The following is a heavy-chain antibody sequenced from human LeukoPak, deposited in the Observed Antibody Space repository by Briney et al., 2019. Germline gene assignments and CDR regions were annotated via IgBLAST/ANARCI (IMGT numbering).Heavy chain of an antibody. V-gene: IGHV4-59*01. J-gene: IGHJ4*02. Sequence: PSETLSLTCTVSGGSISSYYWSWIRQPPGKGLEWIGYIYYSGSTNYNPSLKSRVTISVETSKNQFSLKLSSVTAADTAVYYCASTGYSSGWYVPEYFDYWGQGTLVTVSS. CDR1: GGSISSYY. CDR3: ASTGYSSGWYVPEYFDY. D-gene: IGHD6-19*01. CDR2: IYYSGST.